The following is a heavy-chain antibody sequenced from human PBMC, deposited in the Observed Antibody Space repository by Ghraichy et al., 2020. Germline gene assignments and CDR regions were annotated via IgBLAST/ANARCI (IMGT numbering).Heavy chain of an antibody. Sequence: GGSLRLSCAASGFTFSSYWMHWVRQAPGKGLVWVSRINSDGSSTSYADSVKGRFTISRDNAKNTLYLQMNSLRAEDTAVYYCAREGVVTATPFDYWGQGTLVTVSS. D-gene: IGHD2-21*02. CDR3: AREGVVTATPFDY. V-gene: IGHV3-74*01. CDR2: INSDGSST. J-gene: IGHJ4*02. CDR1: GFTFSSYW.